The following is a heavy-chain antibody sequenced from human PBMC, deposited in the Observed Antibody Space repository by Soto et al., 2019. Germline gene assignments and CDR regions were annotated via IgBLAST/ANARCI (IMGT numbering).Heavy chain of an antibody. V-gene: IGHV3-74*01. CDR3: ARAPGDTAMVTDWFDP. CDR1: GFTFSRYW. J-gene: IGHJ5*02. Sequence: GGSLRLSCTASGFTFSRYWMHWVRQAPGKGLVWVSRIHSDGSNPGYADSVKGRFTISRDNARNTLYLEMNSLRVEDTGVYYCARAPGDTAMVTDWFDPWGQGT. CDR2: IHSDGSNP. D-gene: IGHD5-18*01.